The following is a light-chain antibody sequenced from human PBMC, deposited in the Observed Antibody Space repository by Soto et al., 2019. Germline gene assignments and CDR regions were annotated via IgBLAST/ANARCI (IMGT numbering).Light chain of an antibody. CDR1: QGMSLF. CDR3: QQSYNMPWT. J-gene: IGKJ1*01. V-gene: IGKV1-39*01. CDR2: CAS. Sequence: IEMTQSPSSLSASVGDRITITCRASQGMSLFLNWYQQKPGKAPKLLIYCASTLPSGVPSRLSGSRSGPDDTLTIASLQPEDSTTYYCQQSYNMPWTFGPGTKVEIK.